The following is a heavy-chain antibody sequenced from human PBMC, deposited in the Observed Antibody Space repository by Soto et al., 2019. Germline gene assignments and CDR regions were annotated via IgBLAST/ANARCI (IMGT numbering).Heavy chain of an antibody. CDR2: ISSSSSYI. V-gene: IGHV3-21*01. D-gene: IGHD6-13*01. Sequence: PGGSLRLSCAASGFTFSSYSMNWVRQAPGKGLEWVSSISSSSSYIYYADSVKGRFTISRDNAKNSLYLQMNSLRAEDTAVYYCARGSVVGSRAAAGESYYYYGMDVWGQGTTVTVSS. CDR1: GFTFSSYS. CDR3: ARGSVVGSRAAAGESYYYYGMDV. J-gene: IGHJ6*02.